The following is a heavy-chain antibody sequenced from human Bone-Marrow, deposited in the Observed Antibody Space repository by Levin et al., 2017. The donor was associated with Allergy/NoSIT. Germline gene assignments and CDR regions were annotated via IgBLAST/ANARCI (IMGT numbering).Heavy chain of an antibody. CDR3: ARDRTAVAALWREMATTAGY. CDR1: GFTFSDYY. J-gene: IGHJ4*02. Sequence: PGGSLRLSCAASGFTFSDYYMNWIRQTPGKGLEWISYISYSGETVYYADSVKGRFTISRDNAENSVFLQMNDLRPEDTAVYYCARDRTAVAALWREMATTAGYWGLGALVTVTT. V-gene: IGHV3-11*01. D-gene: IGHD5-24*01. CDR2: ISYSGETV.